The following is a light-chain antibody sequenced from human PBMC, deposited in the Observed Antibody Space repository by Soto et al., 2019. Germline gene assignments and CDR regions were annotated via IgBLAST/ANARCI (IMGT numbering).Light chain of an antibody. V-gene: IGKV1-5*03. Sequence: DIQMTQSPSTLSASVGDRVTITCRASQSISSWLAWYQQKPGKAPKLLIYKASSLESGVPSRFSGSGSGTEFTLTISSLEPEDFAIYYCQQRKNWQVTFGQGTRWRL. CDR1: QSISSW. J-gene: IGKJ5*01. CDR2: KAS. CDR3: QQRKNWQVT.